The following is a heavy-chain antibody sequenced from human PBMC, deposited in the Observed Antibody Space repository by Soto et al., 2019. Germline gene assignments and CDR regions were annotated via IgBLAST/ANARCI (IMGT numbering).Heavy chain of an antibody. CDR1: GGSISSDY. J-gene: IGHJ4*02. CDR2: IHYNGFT. D-gene: IGHD6-19*01. V-gene: IGHV4-59*01. CDR3: ARVGGSGWNFDS. Sequence: SETLSLTCTVSGGSISSDYWSWIRQPPGKRLEWIGFIHYNGFTTYSPSLKSRVTISIDTSKNQFSLKLNSMTAADTAIYYCARVGGSGWNFDSWGQGILVTVSS.